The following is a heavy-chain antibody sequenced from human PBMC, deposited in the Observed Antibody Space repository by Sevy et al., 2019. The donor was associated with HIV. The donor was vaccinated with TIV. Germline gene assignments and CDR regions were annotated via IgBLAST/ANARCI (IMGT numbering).Heavy chain of an antibody. CDR2: INPSGGST. CDR1: GYTFTSYY. D-gene: IGHD3-22*01. Sequence: ASVKVSCKASGYTFTSYYMHWVRQAPGQWLEWMGIINPSGGSTSYAQKFQGRVTMTRDTSTSTVYMELSSLRSEDTAVYYCARDLRSGYYYDSSGYLELDYWGQGTLVTVSS. J-gene: IGHJ4*02. CDR3: ARDLRSGYYYDSSGYLELDY. V-gene: IGHV1-46*01.